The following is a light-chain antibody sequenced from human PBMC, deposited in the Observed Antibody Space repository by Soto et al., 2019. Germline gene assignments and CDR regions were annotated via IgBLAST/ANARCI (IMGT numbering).Light chain of an antibody. CDR3: SSYTDSSNYV. V-gene: IGLV2-11*01. CDR1: SIDVGGSNY. CDR2: DVS. J-gene: IGLJ1*01. Sequence: QSVLTQPRSVSGSPGQSVTISCTGPSIDVGGSNYVSWYQQHPGKAPKLMIYDVSERPSGVPDRFSGSKSGNTASLTISGLQAEDEADYYCSSYTDSSNYVFGTGTKVTVL.